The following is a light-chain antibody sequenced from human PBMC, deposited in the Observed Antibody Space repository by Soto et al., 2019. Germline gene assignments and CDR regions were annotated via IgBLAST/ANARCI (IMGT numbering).Light chain of an antibody. V-gene: IGKV3-15*01. Sequence: EIGMTQSPATLSVSPGERATLSFRASQSININLAWYQQKSGQAPRLLIYGASTRATGLPARFSGSGSGTEFTLIISSLQSEDSAVYYCQQYDNWPITFGQGTRLEIK. J-gene: IGKJ5*01. CDR3: QQYDNWPIT. CDR1: QSININ. CDR2: GAS.